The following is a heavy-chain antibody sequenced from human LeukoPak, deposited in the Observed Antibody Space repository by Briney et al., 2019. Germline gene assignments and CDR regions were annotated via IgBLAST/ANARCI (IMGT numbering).Heavy chain of an antibody. D-gene: IGHD6-13*01. J-gene: IGHJ4*02. CDR3: ARDLNPPSPYSSSWYDY. Sequence: GASVKVSCKASGYTFTSYGISWVRQAPGQGLEWMGWISAYNGNTNYAQKLQGRVTMTTDTSTNTAYMELRNLRSDDTAVYYCARDLNPPSPYSSSWYDYWGEGTLVTVSS. V-gene: IGHV1-18*01. CDR2: ISAYNGNT. CDR1: GYTFTSYG.